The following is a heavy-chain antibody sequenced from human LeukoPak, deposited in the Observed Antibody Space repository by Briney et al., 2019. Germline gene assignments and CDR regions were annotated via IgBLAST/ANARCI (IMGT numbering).Heavy chain of an antibody. V-gene: IGHV1-2*02. CDR3: AREDGSSWPNFDY. J-gene: IGHJ4*02. Sequence: ASVKVSCEASGYTFTGYYMHWVRQAPGQGLEWMGWINPNSGGTNYAQKFQGRVTMTRDTSISTAYMELSRLRSDDTAVYYCAREDGSSWPNFDYWGQGTLVTVSS. CDR2: INPNSGGT. D-gene: IGHD6-13*01. CDR1: GYTFTGYY.